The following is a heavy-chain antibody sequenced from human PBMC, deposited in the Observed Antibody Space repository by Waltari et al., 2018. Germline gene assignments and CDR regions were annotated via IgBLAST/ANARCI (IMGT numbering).Heavy chain of an antibody. CDR1: GYSFTSYW. CDR2: IYPGDADT. V-gene: IGHV5-51*01. D-gene: IGHD2-21*02. Sequence: EVQLVQSGAEVKKPGESLKISCEGSGYSFTSYWIGWVRQMPGKGLEWMGIIYPGDADTRYSPSFQGKVTTSADKSISTAYLQWSSLKASDTAMYYCARGLVVTRGYDAFDIWGQGTMVTVSS. CDR3: ARGLVVTRGYDAFDI. J-gene: IGHJ3*02.